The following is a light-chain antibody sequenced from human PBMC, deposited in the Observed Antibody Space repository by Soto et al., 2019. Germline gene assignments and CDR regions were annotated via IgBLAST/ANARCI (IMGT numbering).Light chain of an antibody. CDR2: DAD. V-gene: IGKV1-39*01. J-gene: IGKJ1*01. CDR3: QQSYSSPPT. Sequence: DIQLTQSPPSLSASERDRVTITCQASHDIKNYLNWYQQKPGKAPRLLIYDADNLQTGVPSRFSGSRSGPDFTLTISSLQPEDFATYYCQQSYSSPPTFGQGTKVEIK. CDR1: HDIKNY.